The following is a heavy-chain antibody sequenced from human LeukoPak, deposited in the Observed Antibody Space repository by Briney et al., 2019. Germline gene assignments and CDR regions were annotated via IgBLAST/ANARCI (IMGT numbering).Heavy chain of an antibody. Sequence: SETLSVTCTVSGGSISNYYWSWIRQPAGQGLEWIGRIYTSGSTNYNPSLKSRVTISIDKSKNQFSLKLTSVTAADTAVYYCARLKQLDIDYWGQGTLVTVSS. D-gene: IGHD6-6*01. J-gene: IGHJ4*02. CDR3: ARLKQLDIDY. CDR1: GGSISNYY. CDR2: IYTSGST. V-gene: IGHV4-4*07.